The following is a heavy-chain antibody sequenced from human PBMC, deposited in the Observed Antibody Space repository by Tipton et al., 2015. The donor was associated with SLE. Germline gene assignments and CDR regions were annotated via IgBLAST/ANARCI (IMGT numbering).Heavy chain of an antibody. CDR3: ARTVRGYASGWYWDYFDF. CDR1: GFTFTDHY. Sequence: SLRLSCAASGFTFTDHYVSWVRQAPGKGLEWVANIGQDGSEQYYADSVKGRFSLSRDNVKDSLYLQMSNLRAEDTAVYFCARTVRGYASGWYWDYFDFWGQGILVTVSS. V-gene: IGHV3-7*01. D-gene: IGHD6-19*01. CDR2: IGQDGSEQ. J-gene: IGHJ4*02.